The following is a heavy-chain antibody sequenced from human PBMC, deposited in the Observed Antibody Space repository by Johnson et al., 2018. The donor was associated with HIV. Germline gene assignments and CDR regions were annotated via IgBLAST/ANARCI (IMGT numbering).Heavy chain of an antibody. Sequence: QVQLVESGGGVVQPGRSLRLSCAASGFTFSIYSMHWVRQAPGKGLEWVAVISYDGSNKYYADSVKGRFTISRDNSKNTLYVQMNSLRAEYTAVYYCARDPGWRGSYGSAFDIWGQGTMVIVSS. D-gene: IGHD3-10*01. CDR1: GFTFSIYS. CDR3: ARDPGWRGSYGSAFDI. J-gene: IGHJ3*02. V-gene: IGHV3-30*14. CDR2: ISYDGSNK.